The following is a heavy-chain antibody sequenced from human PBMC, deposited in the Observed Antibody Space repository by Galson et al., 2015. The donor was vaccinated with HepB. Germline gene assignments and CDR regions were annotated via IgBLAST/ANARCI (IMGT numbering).Heavy chain of an antibody. CDR3: AKDPRYYYDSSGCYGGFGQYYFDY. V-gene: IGHV3-23*01. Sequence: SLRLSCAASGFTFSSYAMSWVRQAPGKGLEWVSAISGSGGSTYYADSVKGRFTISRDNSKNTLYLQMNSLRAEDTAVYYCAKDPRYYYDSSGCYGGFGQYYFDYWGQGTLVTVSS. J-gene: IGHJ4*02. CDR1: GFTFSSYA. CDR2: ISGSGGST. D-gene: IGHD3-22*01.